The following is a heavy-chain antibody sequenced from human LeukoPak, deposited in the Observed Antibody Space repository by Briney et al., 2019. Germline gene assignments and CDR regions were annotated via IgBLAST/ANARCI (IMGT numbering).Heavy chain of an antibody. CDR1: GFTFSDYS. Sequence: GGSLRLSCAASGFTFSDYSMNWVRQAPGKGLEWISYIGISSGNTKYADSVKGRFTISGDNAKKSLYLQMNRLRVEDTAVYYCARDHNYAFDNWGQGTVVTVSS. J-gene: IGHJ4*02. CDR3: ARDHNYAFDN. CDR2: IGISSGNT. V-gene: IGHV3-48*04. D-gene: IGHD1-1*01.